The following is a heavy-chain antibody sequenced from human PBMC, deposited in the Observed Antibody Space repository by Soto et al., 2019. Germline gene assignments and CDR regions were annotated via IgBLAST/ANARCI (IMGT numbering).Heavy chain of an antibody. D-gene: IGHD1-26*01. CDR3: ARDRNPDSGSYYSSFDY. V-gene: IGHV4-59*01. CDR1: GGSISSYY. Sequence: KPSETLSLTCTVSGGSISSYYWSWIRQPPGKGLEWIGYFSYSGSTNYNPSLKSRVTISVDTSKNQFSLRLSSVTAADTAMYYCARDRNPDSGSYYSSFDYWGQGTLVTVSS. J-gene: IGHJ4*02. CDR2: FSYSGST.